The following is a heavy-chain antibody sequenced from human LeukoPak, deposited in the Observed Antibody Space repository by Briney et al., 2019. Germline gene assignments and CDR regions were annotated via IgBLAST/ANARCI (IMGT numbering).Heavy chain of an antibody. V-gene: IGHV4-39*01. J-gene: IGHJ5*02. Sequence: PSETLSLTCTASGGSISSSSYYWGWIRQPPGKGLEWIGSIYYSGSTYYNPSLKSRVTISVDTSKNQFSLKLSSVTAADTAVYYCAISRVYCSSTSWYYRVDPWGQGALVTVSS. D-gene: IGHD2-2*01. CDR1: GGSISSSSYY. CDR2: IYYSGST. CDR3: AISRVYCSSTSWYYRVDP.